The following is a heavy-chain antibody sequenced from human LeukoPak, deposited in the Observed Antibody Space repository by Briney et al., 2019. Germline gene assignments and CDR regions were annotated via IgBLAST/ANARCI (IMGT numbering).Heavy chain of an antibody. CDR1: GYTFTRYA. CDR3: ARDPPDQAVTVLNPIP. D-gene: IGHD6-19*01. V-gene: IGHV7-4-1*02. CDR2: INTNTGNP. Sequence: ASVKVSCKASGYTFTRYAMNWVRQAPGQGLEWMGWINTNTGNPTYVQGFTGRFVFSLDTSVSTAYLQISSLKAEDTAVYYCARDPPDQAVTVLNPIPWGQGILVTVSS. J-gene: IGHJ5*02.